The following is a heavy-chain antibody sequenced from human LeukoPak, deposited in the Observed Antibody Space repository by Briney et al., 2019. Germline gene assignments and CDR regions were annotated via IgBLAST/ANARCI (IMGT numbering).Heavy chain of an antibody. CDR3: ARGGASSSWYSEDNWFDP. CDR1: GYTFITCG. CDR2: ISAYNGNS. D-gene: IGHD6-13*01. J-gene: IGHJ5*02. V-gene: IGHV1-18*01. Sequence: GASVKVSCKASGYTFITCGISWVRQAPGQGLEWMGWISAYNGNSNYAQKLQGRVTMTTDTSTSTAYMELRSLRSDDTAVYYCARGGASSSWYSEDNWFDPWGQGTLVTVSS.